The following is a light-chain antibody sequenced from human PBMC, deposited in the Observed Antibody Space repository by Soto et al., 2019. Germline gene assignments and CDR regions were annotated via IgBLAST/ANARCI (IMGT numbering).Light chain of an antibody. V-gene: IGKV1-39*01. Sequence: DIQMTQSPSSLSASVGDRVTITCRASQSISSYLNWYQQKPGKAPKLLIYAASSLQSGVPSRFSGSGSGTDFPLTISSLQPEDFATYYCHQSYSTPLYTFGQGTKLEIK. CDR2: AAS. CDR1: QSISSY. CDR3: HQSYSTPLYT. J-gene: IGKJ2*01.